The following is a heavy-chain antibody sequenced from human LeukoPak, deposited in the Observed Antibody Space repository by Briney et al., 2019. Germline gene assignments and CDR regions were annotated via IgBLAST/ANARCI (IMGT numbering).Heavy chain of an antibody. CDR3: ATDFYDST. Sequence: GGSLRLSCAASGFTFSNAWMNWVRQAPGKGLEWVGRIRSNSDGGTIDYAAPVRGRFTLSRDDSKTTLYLQMNSLQTEDTAVYYCATDFYDSTWGQGTLVTVSS. V-gene: IGHV3-15*07. CDR1: GFTFSNAW. CDR2: IRSNSDGGTI. D-gene: IGHD3-22*01. J-gene: IGHJ5*02.